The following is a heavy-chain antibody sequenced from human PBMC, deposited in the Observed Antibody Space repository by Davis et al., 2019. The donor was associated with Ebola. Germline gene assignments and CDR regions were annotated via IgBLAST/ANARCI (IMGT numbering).Heavy chain of an antibody. V-gene: IGHV4-59*08. CDR2: IYYSGST. CDR1: GGSISSYY. J-gene: IGHJ3*02. Sequence: SETLSLTCTVSGGSISSYYWSWIRQPPGKGLEWIGYIYYSGSTNYNPSLKSRVTISVDTSKNQFSLKLSSVTAADTAVYYCARAITIFGVVEDAFDIWGQGTMVTVSS. D-gene: IGHD3-3*01. CDR3: ARAITIFGVVEDAFDI.